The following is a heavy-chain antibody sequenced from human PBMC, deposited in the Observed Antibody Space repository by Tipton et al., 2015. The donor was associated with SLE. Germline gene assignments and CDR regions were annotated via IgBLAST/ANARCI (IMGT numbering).Heavy chain of an antibody. V-gene: IGHV3-33*06. D-gene: IGHD6-19*01. Sequence: SLRLSCAASGFTFSSYGMHWVRQAPGKGLEWVAVIWYDGSNKYYADSVKGRFTISRDNSKDTLYLQMNSLRAEDTAVYYCAKVRQWLMGGFDYWGQGTLVTVSS. CDR2: IWYDGSNK. J-gene: IGHJ4*02. CDR1: GFTFSSYG. CDR3: AKVRQWLMGGFDY.